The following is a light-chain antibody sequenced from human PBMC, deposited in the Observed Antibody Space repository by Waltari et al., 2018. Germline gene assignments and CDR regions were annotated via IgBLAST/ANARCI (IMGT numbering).Light chain of an antibody. CDR2: VAS. Sequence: DIQMTQSPSSLSASVGDRVTITCRASQSISEYVNWYQQRPGKAPKILIYVASTLQSGVPLRFSGSGSGTNFTLSISSLQPEDFATYYCQQSYSSPRTFGQGTNLKIK. CDR1: QSISEY. J-gene: IGKJ2*01. V-gene: IGKV1-39*01. CDR3: QQSYSSPRT.